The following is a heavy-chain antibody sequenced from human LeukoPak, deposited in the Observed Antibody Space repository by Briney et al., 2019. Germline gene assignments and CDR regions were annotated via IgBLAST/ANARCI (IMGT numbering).Heavy chain of an antibody. CDR2: IRYDGSNK. V-gene: IGHV3-30*02. CDR1: GFTFSSYG. Sequence: PGGSLRLSCAASGFTFSSYGMHWVRQAPGKGLEWVAFIRYDGSNKYYADSVKGRFTISRDNSKNTLYLQMNSLRAEDTAVYYCAKDLSSSEYYYYYMDVWGKGTMVTVSS. D-gene: IGHD6-6*01. CDR3: AKDLSSSEYYYYYMDV. J-gene: IGHJ6*03.